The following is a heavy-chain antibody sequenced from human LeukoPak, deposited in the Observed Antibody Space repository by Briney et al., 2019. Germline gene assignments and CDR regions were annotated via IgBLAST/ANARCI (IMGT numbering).Heavy chain of an antibody. V-gene: IGHV3-21*01. CDR2: ISTGSIYI. CDR1: GFAFSSYS. CDR3: ARGAINSGSYDAYFDY. Sequence: GGSLRLSCAASGFAFSSYSMNWVRQAPGRGLEWVSSISTGSIYIYYADSVKGRFTISRDNAKKSLYLQVNSLRAEDTAVYYCARGAINSGSYDAYFDYWGQGTLVTVSS. J-gene: IGHJ4*02. D-gene: IGHD1-26*01.